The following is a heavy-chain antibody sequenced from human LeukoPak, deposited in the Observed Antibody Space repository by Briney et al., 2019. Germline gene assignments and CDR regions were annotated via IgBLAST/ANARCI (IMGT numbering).Heavy chain of an antibody. Sequence: GGSLRLSCAGSGFTGSSYAMHWVRQAPGKGVEWVAVISYDGSNKYYADSGRVRLTISRDISKNTLYLQMKSLRAQDTAVSYCASSPIMTQPFWRGPYYGMDVWGQGTTVTVSS. V-gene: IGHV3-30-3*01. D-gene: IGHD3-3*01. J-gene: IGHJ6*02. CDR3: ASSPIMTQPFWRGPYYGMDV. CDR2: ISYDGSNK. CDR1: GFTGSSYA.